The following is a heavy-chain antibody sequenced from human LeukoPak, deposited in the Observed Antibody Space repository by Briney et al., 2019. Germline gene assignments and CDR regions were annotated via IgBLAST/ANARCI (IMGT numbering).Heavy chain of an antibody. D-gene: IGHD4-17*01. CDR3: AKDVPLTVTISQPNWFDP. J-gene: IGHJ5*02. CDR1: GFGFNRYE. CDR2: ITGDGNHI. Sequence: GGSLRLSCVASGFGFNRYEINWLRQAPGKGLEWVAYITGDGNHINYADSVRGRFTISGDNAKNSVFLQMNSLRAEDTAVYYCAKDVPLTVTISQPNWFDPWGQGTLVTVSS. V-gene: IGHV3-48*03.